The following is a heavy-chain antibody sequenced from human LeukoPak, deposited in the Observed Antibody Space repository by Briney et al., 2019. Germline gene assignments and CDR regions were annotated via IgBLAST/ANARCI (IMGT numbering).Heavy chain of an antibody. CDR3: SKGITLVRGFTDFDY. V-gene: IGHV3-23*01. D-gene: IGHD3-10*01. CDR2: IIDNGART. Sequence: GGSLRLFCGPSGLPFRRLPVNGVRHATGGGGVGAASIIDNGARTYYADSVRGRFTLSRDNSNNTLSLQMNSLRAEDTATYYCSKGITLVRGFTDFDYWGQGTLVTVSS. J-gene: IGHJ4*02. CDR1: GLPFRRLP.